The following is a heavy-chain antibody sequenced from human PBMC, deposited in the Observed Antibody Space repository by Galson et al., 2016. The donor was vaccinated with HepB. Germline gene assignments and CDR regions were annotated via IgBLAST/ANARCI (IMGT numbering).Heavy chain of an antibody. CDR2: IYYSGST. CDR1: GGSISGYY. CDR3: AAGYNWDF. Sequence: SETLSLTCNVSGGSISGYYCSWIRQPPGKGLEWIGYIYYSGSTNYNPSLKSRVTISGDTSKSQFSLMLNDVTAADTAVYYCAAGYNWDFWGQGALVTVSS. J-gene: IGHJ1*01. V-gene: IGHV4-59*01. D-gene: IGHD5-18*01.